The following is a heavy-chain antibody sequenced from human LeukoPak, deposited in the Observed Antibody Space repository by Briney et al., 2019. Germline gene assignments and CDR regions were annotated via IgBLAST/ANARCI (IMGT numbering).Heavy chain of an antibody. D-gene: IGHD4-17*01. V-gene: IGHV3-23*01. CDR1: GFTFSSFA. CDR2: ISGSGGST. J-gene: IGHJ6*03. CDR3: ARDYGDYVYYYYYYMDV. Sequence: QTGGSLRLSCAASGFTFSSFAMSWVRQAPGKGLEWVSAISGSGGSTYYADSVKGRFTISRDNSKNTLYLQMNSLKAEDTAVYYCARDYGDYVYYYYYYMDVWGKGTTVTVSS.